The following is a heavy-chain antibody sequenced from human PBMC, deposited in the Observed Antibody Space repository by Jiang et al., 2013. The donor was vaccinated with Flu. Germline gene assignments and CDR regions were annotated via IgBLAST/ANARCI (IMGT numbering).Heavy chain of an antibody. CDR1: QYTFTSYY. D-gene: IGHD3-22*01. CDR2: IDSSGGNA. CDR3: VTGYYYSLADY. V-gene: IGHV1-46*01. Sequence: EVKKPGASVKVSCKASQYTFTSYYMHWVRQAPGQGLEWMGIIDSSGGNANYAQKFQGRVTMTRDTPTSTVYMELSSLRSEDTAVYYCVTGYYYSLADYWGQGTLVTVSS. J-gene: IGHJ4*02.